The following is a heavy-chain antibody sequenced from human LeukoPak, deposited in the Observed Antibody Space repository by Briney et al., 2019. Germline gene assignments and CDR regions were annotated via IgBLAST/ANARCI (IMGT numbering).Heavy chain of an antibody. J-gene: IGHJ4*02. Sequence: GGSLRLSCAASGFTFSSYAMSWVRQAPGKGLEWVSAISGSGGSTYYADSVKGRFTISRDNSKNTLYLQMNSLRAEDTAVYYCAKVGRGYYRDTAMVFFDYWGQGTLVTVSS. V-gene: IGHV3-23*01. D-gene: IGHD5-18*01. CDR2: ISGSGGST. CDR3: AKVGRGYYRDTAMVFFDY. CDR1: GFTFSSYA.